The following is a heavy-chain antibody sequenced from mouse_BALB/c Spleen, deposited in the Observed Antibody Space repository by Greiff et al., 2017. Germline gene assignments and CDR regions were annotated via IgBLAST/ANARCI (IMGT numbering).Heavy chain of an antibody. CDR3: ARDLAY. V-gene: IGHV1S81*02. CDR2: INPSNGRT. CDR1: GYTFTSYW. Sequence: QVQLQQSGAELVKPGASVKLSCKASGYTFTSYWMHWVKQRPGQGLEWIGEINPSNGRTNYNEKFKSKATLTVDKSSSTAYMQLSSLTSEDSAVYYCARDLAYWGQGTLVTVSA. J-gene: IGHJ3*01.